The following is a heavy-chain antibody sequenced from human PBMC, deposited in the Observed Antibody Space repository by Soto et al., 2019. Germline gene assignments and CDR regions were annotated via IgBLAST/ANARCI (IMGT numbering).Heavy chain of an antibody. Sequence: ASVKVSCKASGYTFTSYGISWVRQAPGQGLEWMGWISAYNGNTNYAQKLQGRVTMTTDTSTSTAYMELRSLRSDDTAVYYRARVGIVVDGNYYYGMDVWGQGTTVTVSS. D-gene: IGHD1-26*01. CDR2: ISAYNGNT. J-gene: IGHJ6*02. V-gene: IGHV1-18*01. CDR1: GYTFTSYG. CDR3: ARVGIVVDGNYYYGMDV.